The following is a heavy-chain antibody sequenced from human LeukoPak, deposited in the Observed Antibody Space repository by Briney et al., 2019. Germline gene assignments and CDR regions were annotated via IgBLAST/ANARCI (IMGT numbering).Heavy chain of an antibody. CDR1: GGTFSSYA. Sequence: ASVKVSCKASGGTFSSYAISWVRQAPGQGLEWMGGIIPILGTANYAQKFQGRVTITADKSTSTAYMELSSLRSEDTAVYYCARPVAAAGPDAFDIWGQGTMVTVSS. D-gene: IGHD6-13*01. CDR3: ARPVAAAGPDAFDI. J-gene: IGHJ3*02. V-gene: IGHV1-69*10. CDR2: IIPILGTA.